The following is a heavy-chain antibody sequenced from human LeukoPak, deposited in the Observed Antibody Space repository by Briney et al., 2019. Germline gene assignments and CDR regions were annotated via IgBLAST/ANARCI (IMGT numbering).Heavy chain of an antibody. CDR1: GGSFSDYY. CDR3: ARIQLWPLHYFDY. J-gene: IGHJ4*02. CDR2: INHSGDT. Sequence: SEPLSLTCAVYGGSFSDYYWSWIRQPPGKGLEWIGEINHSGDTKYNPSLKSRVTISVDTSKNQFSLKVSSVTAADTAVYYCARIQLWPLHYFDYWGQGTLVTVSS. V-gene: IGHV4-34*01. D-gene: IGHD5-18*01.